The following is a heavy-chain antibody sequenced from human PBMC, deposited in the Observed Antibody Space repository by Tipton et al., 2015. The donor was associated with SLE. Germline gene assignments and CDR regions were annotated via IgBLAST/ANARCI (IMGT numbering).Heavy chain of an antibody. V-gene: IGHV1-2*02. J-gene: IGHJ6*02. D-gene: IGHD3-3*01. Sequence: QVQLVQSGAEVKKPGASVKVSCKASGYTFTGYYMHWVRQAPGQGLEWMGLINPNSGGTNYAQKFQGRVAMTRGTSISTAYMELSRLRSDDTAVYYCAKDYDPWGYYYYGMDVWGQGTTVTVSS. CDR2: INPNSGGT. CDR3: AKDYDPWGYYYYGMDV. CDR1: GYTFTGYY.